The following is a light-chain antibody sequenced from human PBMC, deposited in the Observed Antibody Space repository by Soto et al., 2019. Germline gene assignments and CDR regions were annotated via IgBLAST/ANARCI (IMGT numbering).Light chain of an antibody. CDR3: QQYSRSPPP. Sequence: EIVLTQSPGTLSLSPGDRATLSCRASQSLSSRYLAWYRQKPGQAPRLLIYGASNRATGIPDRCSGSGSGTDFTLTISRLEPDEFAVYYCQQYSRSPPPFGGGTKVEIK. V-gene: IGKV3-20*01. CDR2: GAS. CDR1: QSLSSRY. J-gene: IGKJ4*01.